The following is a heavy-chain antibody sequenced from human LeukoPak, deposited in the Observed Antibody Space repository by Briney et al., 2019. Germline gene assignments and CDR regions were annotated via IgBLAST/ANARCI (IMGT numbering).Heavy chain of an antibody. CDR3: AKLTGYCSSTSCYSSAYDAFDI. D-gene: IGHD2-2*03. Sequence: GGSLRLSCAASGLTFSSYAMSWVRQAPGKGLEWVSAISGSGGSTYYADSVKGRFTISRDNSKNTLYLQMNSLRAEDTAVYYCAKLTGYCSSTSCYSSAYDAFDIWGQGTMVTVSS. CDR1: GLTFSSYA. J-gene: IGHJ3*02. CDR2: ISGSGGST. V-gene: IGHV3-23*01.